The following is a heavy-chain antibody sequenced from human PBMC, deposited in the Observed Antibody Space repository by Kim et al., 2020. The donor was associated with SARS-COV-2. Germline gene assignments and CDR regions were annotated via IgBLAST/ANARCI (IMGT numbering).Heavy chain of an antibody. Sequence: SETLSLTCAVSGGSISSGGYSWSWIRQPPGKGLEWIGYIYHSGSTYYNPSLKSRVTISVDRSKNQFSLKLSSVTAADTAVYYCASTSSPMVRGDGPLDYWGQGTLVTVSS. J-gene: IGHJ4*02. CDR2: IYHSGST. CDR3: ASTSSPMVRGDGPLDY. D-gene: IGHD3-10*01. CDR1: GGSISSGGYS. V-gene: IGHV4-30-2*01.